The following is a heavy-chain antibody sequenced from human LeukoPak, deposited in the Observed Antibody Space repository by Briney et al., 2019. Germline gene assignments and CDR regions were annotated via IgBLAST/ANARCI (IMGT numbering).Heavy chain of an antibody. D-gene: IGHD1-14*01. CDR1: GYTFTNFY. J-gene: IGHJ5*02. V-gene: IGHV1-2*02. CDR2: INPDSGDS. Sequence: ASVKVSCKASGYTFTNFYTHWVRQAPGQGLEWMGWINPDSGDSNSTQHFQGRVTMTRDTSISTAYMELSGLRSDDTAVYYCARGTSYWSTRFPSWGQGTLVTVSS. CDR3: ARGTSYWSTRFPS.